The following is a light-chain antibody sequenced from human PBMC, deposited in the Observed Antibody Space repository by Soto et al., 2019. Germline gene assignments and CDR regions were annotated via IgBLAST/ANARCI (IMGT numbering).Light chain of an antibody. CDR2: LNSDGSH. CDR1: SGHSSYA. CDR3: QTWGTGIGV. Sequence: QTVVTQSPSASASLGASVKLTCTLSSGHSSYAIAWHQQQPEKGPRYLMKLNSDGSHRKGDGILDRFSGSSSGAEHYLTISSLQSEDEADYYCQTWGTGIGVFGGGTKLTVL. V-gene: IGLV4-69*01. J-gene: IGLJ2*01.